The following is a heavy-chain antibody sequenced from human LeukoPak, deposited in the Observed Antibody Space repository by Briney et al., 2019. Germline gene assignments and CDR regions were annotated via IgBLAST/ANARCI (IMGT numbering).Heavy chain of an antibody. Sequence: GGSLKLSCAASGFTFSSYTMNWVRQAPGKGLEWVSSISGGSSHIFYADSVKGRFTISRDNARNSLYLQMNSLRAEDTAVYYCARDLDTSGYYQFDYWGQGTLVTVSS. D-gene: IGHD3-22*01. CDR1: GFTFSSYT. CDR2: ISGGSSHI. V-gene: IGHV3-21*01. J-gene: IGHJ4*02. CDR3: ARDLDTSGYYQFDY.